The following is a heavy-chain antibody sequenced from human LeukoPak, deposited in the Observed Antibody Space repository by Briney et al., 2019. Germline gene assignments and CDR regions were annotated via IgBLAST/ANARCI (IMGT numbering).Heavy chain of an antibody. V-gene: IGHV1-69*13. CDR2: IIPIFGTA. CDR3: ARGEAVAANFDY. CDR1: GYTFTSHG. D-gene: IGHD6-19*01. Sequence: SVKVSCKAAGYTFTSHGFIWLRQAPGQGLEWMGGIIPIFGTANYAQKFQGRVTITADESTSTAYMELSSLRSEDTAVYYCARGEAVAANFDYWGQGTLVTVSS. J-gene: IGHJ4*02.